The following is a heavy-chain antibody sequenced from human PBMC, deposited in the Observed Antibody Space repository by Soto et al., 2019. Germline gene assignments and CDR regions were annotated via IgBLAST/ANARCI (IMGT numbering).Heavy chain of an antibody. CDR3: ARDMYISSAPFDP. J-gene: IGHJ5*02. D-gene: IGHD3-9*01. V-gene: IGHV1-3*01. CDR2: INAGNGDT. CDR1: GYTFTAYA. Sequence: GASVKVSCKASGYTFTAYAIHWVRQAPGQSLEWMGWINAGNGDTKYSQNFQGRVTITRDTSATTAYMELSSLTSEDTAVYYCARDMYISSAPFDPWGQGNLVTVSS.